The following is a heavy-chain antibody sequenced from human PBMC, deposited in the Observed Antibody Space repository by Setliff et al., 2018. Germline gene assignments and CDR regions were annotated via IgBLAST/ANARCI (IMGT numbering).Heavy chain of an antibody. D-gene: IGHD3-22*01. CDR3: TRDFWPESSGFAFGQ. V-gene: IGHV1-2*02. J-gene: IGHJ4*02. Sequence: ASVKVSCKPSGYTFTDYYMHWVRQAPGQGLEWMGWIIPNSGGVAEYAASVKGRFTISRDDSKSIAYLRMNSLKIEDTAVYYCTRDFWPESSGFAFGQWGQGTLVTVSS. CDR1: GYTFTDYY. CDR2: IIPNSGGVA.